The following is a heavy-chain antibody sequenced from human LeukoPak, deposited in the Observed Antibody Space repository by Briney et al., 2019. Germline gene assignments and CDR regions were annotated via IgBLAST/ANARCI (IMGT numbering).Heavy chain of an antibody. CDR3: ARVVGGRGADYYDSSGYDY. D-gene: IGHD3-22*01. V-gene: IGHV3-48*02. J-gene: IGHJ4*02. CDR1: GFTFNRYI. Sequence: PGGSLRLSCAASGFTFNRYITNWVRQAPGKGLEWVSYISSGSSTIYYADSVKGRFTISRDNAKNSLYLQMNSLRDEDTAVYYCARVVGGRGADYYDSSGYDYWGQGTLVTVSS. CDR2: ISSGSSTI.